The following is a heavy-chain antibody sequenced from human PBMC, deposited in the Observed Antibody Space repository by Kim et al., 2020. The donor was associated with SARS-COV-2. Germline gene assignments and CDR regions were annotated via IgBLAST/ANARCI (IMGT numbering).Heavy chain of an antibody. Sequence: SETLSLTCAVYGGSFSGYYWSWIRQPPGKGLEWIGEINHSGSTNYNPPLKSRVTISVDTSKNQFSLKLSSVTAADTAVYYCASGEYGYYDSSGSLSPRFDYWGQGTLVTVSS. CDR3: ASGEYGYYDSSGSLSPRFDY. CDR1: GGSFSGYY. D-gene: IGHD3-22*01. CDR2: INHSGST. V-gene: IGHV4-34*01. J-gene: IGHJ4*02.